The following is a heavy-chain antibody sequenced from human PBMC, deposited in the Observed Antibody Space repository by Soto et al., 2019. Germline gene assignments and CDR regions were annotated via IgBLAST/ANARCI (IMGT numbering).Heavy chain of an antibody. CDR1: GYTLTSYA. D-gene: IGHD2-2*02. J-gene: IGHJ4*02. CDR3: ARGYCSSTSCYSFYDY. CDR2: INAGNGNT. Sequence: ASVKVSCKASGYTLTSYAMHWVRPAPGQRLEWMGWINAGNGNTKYSQKFQGRVTITRDTSASTAYMELSSLRSEDTAVYYCARGYCSSTSCYSFYDYWGQGTLVTVSS. V-gene: IGHV1-3*01.